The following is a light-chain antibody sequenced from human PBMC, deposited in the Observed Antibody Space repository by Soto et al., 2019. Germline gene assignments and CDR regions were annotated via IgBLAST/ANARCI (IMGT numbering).Light chain of an antibody. CDR3: QQYGSSPPIT. J-gene: IGKJ5*01. CDR2: GAS. V-gene: IGKV3-20*01. Sequence: EIVMTQSPATLSVSPGERATLSCRASQSVSSSYLAWYQQKPGQAPRLLIYGASSRATGIPDRFSGSGSGTDFTLTISGLEPEDFAVYYCQQYGSSPPITFGQGTRLEIK. CDR1: QSVSSSY.